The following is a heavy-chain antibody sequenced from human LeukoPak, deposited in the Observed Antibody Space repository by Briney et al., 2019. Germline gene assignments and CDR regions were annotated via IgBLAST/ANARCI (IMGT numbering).Heavy chain of an antibody. CDR2: ISSSSSTI. V-gene: IGHV3-48*01. CDR1: GFTFSSYS. CDR3: ARDYTGYYNY. J-gene: IGHJ4*02. Sequence: GGSLRFSCAASGFTFSSYSRNWVRQAPGKGLEWVSYISSSSSTIYYADSVKGRFTISRDNAKNSLYLQMNSLRAEDTAVYYCARDYTGYYNYWGQGTLVTVSS. D-gene: IGHD3-9*01.